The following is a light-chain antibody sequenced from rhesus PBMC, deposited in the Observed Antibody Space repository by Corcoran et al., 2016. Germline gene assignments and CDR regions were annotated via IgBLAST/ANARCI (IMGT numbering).Light chain of an antibody. V-gene: IGKV3S9*01. CDR2: GAT. J-gene: IGKJ4*01. Sequence: EIVMTQSPATLSLSPGERATLSCRASQSVSSYVAWYQQKPEQAPRFFFYGATSRAPGIPDRFSGSGSGREFTLTISSLEPEDFAVYYCQQYSTWPLTFGGGTKVEIK. CDR3: QQYSTWPLT. CDR1: QSVSSY.